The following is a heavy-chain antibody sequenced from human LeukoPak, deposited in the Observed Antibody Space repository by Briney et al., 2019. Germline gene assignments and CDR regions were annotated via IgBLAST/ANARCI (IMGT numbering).Heavy chain of an antibody. CDR3: ARVIPYDNSGYYLDDAFDI. V-gene: IGHV1-2*02. CDR2: INPNSGGT. D-gene: IGHD3-22*01. CDR1: GYTFTGYY. Sequence: ASVKVSCKASGYTFTGYYMHWVRQAPGQGLEWMGWINPNSGGTNYAQKFQGRVTMTRDTSISTAYMELSRLRSDDTVVYYCARVIPYDNSGYYLDDAFDIWGQGTMVTVSS. J-gene: IGHJ3*02.